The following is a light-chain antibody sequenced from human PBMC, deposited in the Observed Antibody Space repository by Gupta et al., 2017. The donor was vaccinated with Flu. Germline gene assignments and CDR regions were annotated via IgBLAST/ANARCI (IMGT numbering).Light chain of an antibody. CDR3: PAWDSSSDFVV. CDR2: DDS. Sequence: SYVLAQPPSVSVAPEKTARITCGGNNIGNKVVSWYQQRPGQAPVLVVLDDSVPPSGIPERFAGSNSETTAILTTSRVEAGDEAAYYCPAWDSSSDFVVFGGGTKLTVL. V-gene: IGLV3-21*03. J-gene: IGLJ2*01. CDR1: NIGNKV.